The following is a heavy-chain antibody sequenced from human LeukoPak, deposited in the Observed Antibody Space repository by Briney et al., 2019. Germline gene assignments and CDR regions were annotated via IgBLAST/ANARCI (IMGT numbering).Heavy chain of an antibody. Sequence: SETLSLTCTVSGGSISSSSYYWGWIRQPPGKGLEWIGSIYYSGSTYYNPSLKSRVTISVDTSKNQFSLKLSSVTAADTAVYYCARTGLGYCSSTSCYPGSFDPWGQGTLVTVSS. CDR2: IYYSGST. CDR1: GGSISSSSYY. CDR3: ARTGLGYCSSTSCYPGSFDP. J-gene: IGHJ5*02. D-gene: IGHD2-2*01. V-gene: IGHV4-39*01.